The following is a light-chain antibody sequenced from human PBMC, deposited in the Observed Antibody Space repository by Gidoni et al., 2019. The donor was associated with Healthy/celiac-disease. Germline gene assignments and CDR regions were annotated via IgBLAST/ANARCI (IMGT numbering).Light chain of an antibody. CDR3: QQRSNWPPWT. V-gene: IGKV3-11*01. CDR1: QSVSSY. Sequence: EIVLSQPPATLSLSPGERATLSCRASQSVSSYLAWYQQKPGQAPRLLIYDASNRATGIPARFSGSGSGTDFTLTISSLEPEDFAVYYCQQRSNWPPWTFXQXTKVEIK. CDR2: DAS. J-gene: IGKJ1*01.